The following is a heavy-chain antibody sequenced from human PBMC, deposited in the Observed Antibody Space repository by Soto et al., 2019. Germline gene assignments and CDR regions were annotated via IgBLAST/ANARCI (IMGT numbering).Heavy chain of an antibody. V-gene: IGHV1-69*04. CDR1: GGTFSSYT. CDR3: AREYSGYDYNYFDY. D-gene: IGHD5-12*01. CDR2: IIPILGIA. Sequence: ASVKVSCKASGGTFSSYTISWVRQAPGQGLEWMGRIIPILGIANYAQKFQGRVTITADKSTSTAYMELSSLRSEDTAVYYCAREYSGYDYNYFDYWGQGTLVTVSS. J-gene: IGHJ4*02.